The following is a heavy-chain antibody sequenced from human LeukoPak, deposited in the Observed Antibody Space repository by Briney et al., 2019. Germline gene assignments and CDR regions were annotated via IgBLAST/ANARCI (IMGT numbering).Heavy chain of an antibody. V-gene: IGHV1-3*01. CDR3: ARGLVVAARGWFDP. CDR2: INAGNGNT. Sequence: ASVKVSCKASGHTFTSYAMHWVRQAPGQRVEWMGWINAGNGNTKYSQKFQGRVTITRDTSASTAYMELSSLRSEDTAVYYCARGLVVAARGWFDPWGQGTLVTVSS. CDR1: GHTFTSYA. D-gene: IGHD2-15*01. J-gene: IGHJ5*02.